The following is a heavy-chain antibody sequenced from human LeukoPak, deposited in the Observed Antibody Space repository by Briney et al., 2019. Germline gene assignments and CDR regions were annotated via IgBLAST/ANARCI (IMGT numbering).Heavy chain of an antibody. CDR2: IYYSGST. Sequence: PSETLSLTCTVSGGFISSSSYYWGWIRQPPGKGLEWTGSIYYSGSTYYNPSLKSRVTISVDTSKNQFSLKLSSVTAADTAVYYCATLTPYDPEGDYWGQGTLVTVSS. D-gene: IGHD1-14*01. V-gene: IGHV4-39*01. J-gene: IGHJ4*02. CDR1: GGFISSSSYY. CDR3: ATLTPYDPEGDY.